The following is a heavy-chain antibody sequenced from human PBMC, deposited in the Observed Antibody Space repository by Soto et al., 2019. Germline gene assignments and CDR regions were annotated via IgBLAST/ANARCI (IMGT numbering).Heavy chain of an antibody. CDR1: GYTFTSYD. Sequence: ASVKVSCKASGYTFTSYDINWVRQATGQGLEWMGWMNPNSGNTGYAQKFQGRVTMTRNTSISTAYMELSSLRSEDTAVYYCARGRYDILTGYYTQAFDIWGQGTMVTVSS. D-gene: IGHD3-9*01. CDR3: ARGRYDILTGYYTQAFDI. J-gene: IGHJ3*02. CDR2: MNPNSGNT. V-gene: IGHV1-8*01.